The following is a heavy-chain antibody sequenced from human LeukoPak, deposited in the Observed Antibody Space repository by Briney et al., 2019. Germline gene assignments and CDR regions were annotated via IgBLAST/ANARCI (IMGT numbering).Heavy chain of an antibody. D-gene: IGHD3-10*01. Sequence: SETLSLTCTVSGGSISSGGYYWSWIRQHPGKGLEWIGYIYYSGSTYYNPSLKSRVTISVHTSKTQFSLKLSSVTAVYTAVYYCARHKPAYGSGRSGRGKYNWFDPWGQGTLVTVPS. CDR2: IYYSGST. J-gene: IGHJ5*02. V-gene: IGHV4-31*03. CDR3: ARHKPAYGSGRSGRGKYNWFDP. CDR1: GGSISSGGYY.